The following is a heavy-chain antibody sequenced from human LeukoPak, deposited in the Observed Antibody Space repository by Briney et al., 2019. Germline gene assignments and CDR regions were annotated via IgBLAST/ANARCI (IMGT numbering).Heavy chain of an antibody. Sequence: GSLRLSCAAAGFTFSSYAMSWVRQPPGKGLEWIGSIYYSGSTNYNPSLKSRVTISVDTSKNQFSLKLSSVTAADTAVYYCASSTVTNYYYGMDVWGQGTTVTVSS. CDR3: ASSTVTNYYYGMDV. CDR1: GFTFSSYA. CDR2: IYYSGST. V-gene: IGHV4-34*01. J-gene: IGHJ6*02. D-gene: IGHD4-17*01.